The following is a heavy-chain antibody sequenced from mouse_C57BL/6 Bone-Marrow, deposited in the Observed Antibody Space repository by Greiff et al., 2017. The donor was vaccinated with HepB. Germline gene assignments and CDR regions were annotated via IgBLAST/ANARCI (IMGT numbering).Heavy chain of an antibody. J-gene: IGHJ2*01. V-gene: IGHV1-82*01. CDR1: GYAFSSSW. Sequence: QVQLQQSGPELVKPGASVKISCKASGYAFSSSWMNWVKQRPGKGLEWIGRIYPGDGDTNYNGKFKGKATLTADKSSSTAYMQLSSLTSEDSAVYFCARGYGRDYWGQGTTLTVSS. D-gene: IGHD1-1*01. CDR2: IYPGDGDT. CDR3: ARGYGRDY.